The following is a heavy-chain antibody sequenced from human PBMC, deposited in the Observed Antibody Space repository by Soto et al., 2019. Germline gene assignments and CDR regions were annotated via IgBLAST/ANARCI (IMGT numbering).Heavy chain of an antibody. CDR3: AKVLGAYYFDH. Sequence: VQLMESGGGLVQPGGSLRLSCVASGFTFSTYGMGWVRQAPGKGLEWVSVISGSGGNTYYADSVKGRFTISRDNSKNTLSLQMNSLRAEDTARYYCAKVLGAYYFDHWGQGTLLTVSS. J-gene: IGHJ4*02. CDR1: GFTFSTYG. V-gene: IGHV3-23*01. CDR2: ISGSGGNT.